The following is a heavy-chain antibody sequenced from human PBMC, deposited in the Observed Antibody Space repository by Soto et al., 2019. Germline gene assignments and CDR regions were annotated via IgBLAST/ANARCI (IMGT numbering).Heavy chain of an antibody. J-gene: IGHJ4*02. V-gene: IGHV3-73*01. Sequence: EVQLVESGGGLVQPGGSLKHSCAASGFTFSGSAMHWVRQASGKGLEWVGRIRSKANSYATAYAASVKGRFTISRDDSKNTAYLQMNSLKTEDTAVYYCTRHSSAGDYWGQGTLVTVSS. CDR1: GFTFSGSA. CDR3: TRHSSAGDY. CDR2: IRSKANSYAT. D-gene: IGHD3-10*01.